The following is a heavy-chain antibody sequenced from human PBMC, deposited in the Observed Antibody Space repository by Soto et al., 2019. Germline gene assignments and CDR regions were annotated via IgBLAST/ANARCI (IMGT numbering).Heavy chain of an antibody. D-gene: IGHD2-2*01. V-gene: IGHV4-61*01. CDR1: CGSVRTGSNF. CDR3: ARWYCSRTSCYVGY. J-gene: IGHJ4*02. Sequence: SLETPSPTFPVFCGSVRTGSNFLSWIPPPPGKGLEWIGYIYYSGSSNYNPSLKSRVTISLDTSKNQFSLKLSSVTAADTAVYYCARWYCSRTSCYVGYWGQGTLVTVSS. CDR2: IYYSGSS.